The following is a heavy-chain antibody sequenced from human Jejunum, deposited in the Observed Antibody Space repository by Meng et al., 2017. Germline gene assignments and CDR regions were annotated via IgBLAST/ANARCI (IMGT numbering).Heavy chain of an antibody. D-gene: IGHD2-2*01. J-gene: IGHJ4*02. CDR3: AREYCISTTCYFDS. Sequence: QVLLPGSGPGLVRPSETLSLTCTVSGGSVSSTNCYWSWIRQPPGKGLEWIGYRYYSGSTNYNPSLKSRVTISVDTSKSQFSLKLFSVTAADTAVYYCAREYCISTTCYFDSWGQGTLVTVSS. CDR1: GGSVSSTNCY. CDR2: RYYSGST. V-gene: IGHV4-61*01.